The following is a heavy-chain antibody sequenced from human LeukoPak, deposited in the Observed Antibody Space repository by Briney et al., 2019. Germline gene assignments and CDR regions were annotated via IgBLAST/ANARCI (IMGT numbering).Heavy chain of an antibody. CDR3: ARTPRPFRELLSTNWFDP. J-gene: IGHJ5*02. Sequence: SVKVSCKASGGTFSSYAIIWVRQAPGQGLEWMGGIIPIFGTANYAQKFQGRVTITTDESTSTAYMELSSLRSEDTAVYYCARTPRPFRELLSTNWFDPWGQGTLVTVSS. CDR1: GGTFSSYA. CDR2: IIPIFGTA. D-gene: IGHD3-10*01. V-gene: IGHV1-69*05.